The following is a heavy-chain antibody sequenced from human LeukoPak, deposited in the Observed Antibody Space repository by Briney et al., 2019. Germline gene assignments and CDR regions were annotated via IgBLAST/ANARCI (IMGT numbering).Heavy chain of an antibody. D-gene: IGHD7-27*01. CDR2: INHNGYT. V-gene: IGHV4-34*01. Sequence: RASETLSPTCAVYGGPFSGYYWNWIRQPPGKGLEWIGEINHNGYTNYNPSLESRVTISVDTSKNQFSLKVYSLTAADTAVYFCARAGTGDRSAVFDYWGQEILVTVSS. CDR3: ARAGTGDRSAVFDY. CDR1: GGPFSGYY. J-gene: IGHJ4*02.